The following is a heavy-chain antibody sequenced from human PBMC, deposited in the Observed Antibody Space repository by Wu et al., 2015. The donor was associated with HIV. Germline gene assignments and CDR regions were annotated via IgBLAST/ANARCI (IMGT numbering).Heavy chain of an antibody. CDR3: ARVSPPDV. V-gene: IGHV1-2*02. Sequence: QVLLVQSGSEMKKPGASVKVSCKTSGYTFTDYYIHWVRQAPGQGLEWMGWINCNSAGTFYAQKFQGRVIMTRDTSNNTVYMQLNSLNSDDTAVYYCARVSPPDVWGKGTTGHRLF. CDR2: INCNSAGT. J-gene: IGHJ6*04. CDR1: GYTFTDYY.